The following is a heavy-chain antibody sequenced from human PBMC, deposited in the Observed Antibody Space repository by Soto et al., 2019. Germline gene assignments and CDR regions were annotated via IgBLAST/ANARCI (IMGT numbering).Heavy chain of an antibody. Sequence: GGSLRLSCAASGFTFSSYAMSWVRQAPGKGLEWVSAISGSGGSTYYADSVKGRFTISRDNSKNTLYLQMNSLRAEDTAVYYCTKDRFQFWSGYYRYGWFDPWGQGTLVTVSS. CDR3: TKDRFQFWSGYYRYGWFDP. V-gene: IGHV3-23*01. CDR1: GFTFSSYA. CDR2: ISGSGGST. J-gene: IGHJ5*02. D-gene: IGHD3-3*01.